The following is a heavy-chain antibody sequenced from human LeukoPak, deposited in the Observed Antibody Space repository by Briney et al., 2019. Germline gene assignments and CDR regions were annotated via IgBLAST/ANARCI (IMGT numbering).Heavy chain of an antibody. D-gene: IGHD3-10*01. Sequence: GGSLRLSCAASGFTFDDYGMSWVRQAPGKGLEWVANIKQDGSEKYYVDSVKGRFTISRDNAKNSLYLQMNSLRAEDTAVYYCARNPALYYYGSGSYLHWGQGTLVTVSS. CDR3: ARNPALYYYGSGSYLH. V-gene: IGHV3-7*01. J-gene: IGHJ4*02. CDR2: IKQDGSEK. CDR1: GFTFDDYG.